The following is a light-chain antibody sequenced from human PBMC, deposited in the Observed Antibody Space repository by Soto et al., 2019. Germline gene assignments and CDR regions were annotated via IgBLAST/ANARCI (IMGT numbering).Light chain of an antibody. V-gene: IGLV1-40*01. J-gene: IGLJ1*01. CDR1: SSNIGAGYD. CDR2: GNS. Sequence: QSVLTQPPSVSGAPGQRVTISCIVSSSNIGAGYDVHWYQQLPGTAPKLLIYGNSNRPSGVPDRFSGSKSGTSASLAITGLQAEDEADYYCQSYDSSLSGYVFGTGTNVTVL. CDR3: QSYDSSLSGYV.